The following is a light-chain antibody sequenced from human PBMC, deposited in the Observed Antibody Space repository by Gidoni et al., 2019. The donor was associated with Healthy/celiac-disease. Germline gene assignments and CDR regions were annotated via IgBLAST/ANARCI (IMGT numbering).Light chain of an antibody. CDR1: QSISSW. CDR3: QHYNSYSLT. J-gene: IGKJ1*01. V-gene: IGKV1-5*03. Sequence: IQMTQSSSTLSASVGDRVTITCRASQSISSWLAWYQQKPGKAPQLLIYKASRLESGVPSRCSGSGARTVFTLTISRLQPDDFATYYCQHYNSYSLTFGRGTKVEIK. CDR2: KAS.